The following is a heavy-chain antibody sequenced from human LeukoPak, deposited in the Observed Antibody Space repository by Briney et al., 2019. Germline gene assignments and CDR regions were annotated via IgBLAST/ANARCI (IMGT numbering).Heavy chain of an antibody. Sequence: SETLSLTCAVSGYSISSSYYWGWIRQPPGKGLEWIGTIYHSGSTHYNPSLKSRVTLSVDTSKNQFSLKLRSVTAADTAVYYCASLPSNTVTHDYWGQGTLVTVSS. CDR3: ASLPSNTVTHDY. CDR2: IYHSGST. V-gene: IGHV4-38-2*01. CDR1: GYSISSSYY. D-gene: IGHD4-11*01. J-gene: IGHJ4*02.